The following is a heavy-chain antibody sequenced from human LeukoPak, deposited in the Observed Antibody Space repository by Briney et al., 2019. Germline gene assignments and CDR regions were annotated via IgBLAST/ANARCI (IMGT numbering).Heavy chain of an antibody. Sequence: GGSLRLSCAASGFTFSSYSMNWVRQAPGKGLEWVSSISSSGSTIYYADSVKGRFTISRDNGESSLYLQMNSLRAEDTAVYYCARHISSYYYMDVWGKGTTVTVSS. CDR3: ARHISSYYYMDV. CDR1: GFTFSSYS. D-gene: IGHD2-21*01. CDR2: ISSSGSTI. V-gene: IGHV3-21*06. J-gene: IGHJ6*03.